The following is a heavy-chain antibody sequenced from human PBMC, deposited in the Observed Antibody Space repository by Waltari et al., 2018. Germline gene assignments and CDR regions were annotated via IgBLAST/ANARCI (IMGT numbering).Heavy chain of an antibody. V-gene: IGHV4-34*01. D-gene: IGHD6-13*01. CDR1: GGSFSGYY. CDR2: INHSGST. Sequence: QVQLQQWGAGLLKPSETLSLTCAVYGGSFSGYYWSWIRQPPGKGLEWIGEINHSGSTNYNPSLKSRVTISVDTSKNQFSLKVIYVTAADTAVYFCARPISGIAAAGTRGWFDPWGQGTLVTVSS. CDR3: ARPISGIAAAGTRGWFDP. J-gene: IGHJ5*02.